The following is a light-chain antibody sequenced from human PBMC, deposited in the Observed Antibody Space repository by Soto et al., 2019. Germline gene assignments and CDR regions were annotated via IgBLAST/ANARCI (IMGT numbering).Light chain of an antibody. J-gene: IGKJ3*01. Sequence: DIQMTQSPSTLSASVGDRVTITCRASQSVSSWLAWYQQKPGKAPKLLIYDASSLESGVPSRFSGSGSGTEFTLTSSSLQPDDFATYYCQHYKSYFFTFGPGTKVEIK. CDR2: DAS. V-gene: IGKV1-5*01. CDR3: QHYKSYFFT. CDR1: QSVSSW.